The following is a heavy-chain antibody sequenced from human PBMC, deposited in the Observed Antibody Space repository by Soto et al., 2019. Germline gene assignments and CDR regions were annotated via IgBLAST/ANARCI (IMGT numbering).Heavy chain of an antibody. J-gene: IGHJ3*01. CDR3: AHAYGGTSWPNDAFDV. V-gene: IGHV2-5*02. CDR2: IYWDDDQ. CDR1: GFSLSTDGVG. D-gene: IGHD2-2*01. Sequence: QITLKESGPTLVKPTQTLTLTCTFSGFSLSTDGVGVGWIRQPPGKALEWLALIYWDDDQRYSPSLKTRLTITKDPSKNQVVLTMTNMDPVDTATYSCAHAYGGTSWPNDAFDVWGQGTVVTVSS.